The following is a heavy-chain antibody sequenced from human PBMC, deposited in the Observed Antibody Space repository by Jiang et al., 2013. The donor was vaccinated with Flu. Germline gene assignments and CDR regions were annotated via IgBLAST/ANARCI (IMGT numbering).Heavy chain of an antibody. Sequence: GKALEWLALIIGMMISATAPSLKSRLTITKDTSKNQVVLTMTNMDPVDTATYYCAHAVAAIDYWGQGTLVTVSS. CDR3: AHAVAAIDY. CDR2: IIGMMI. D-gene: IGHD6-19*01. V-gene: IGHV2-5*02. J-gene: IGHJ4*02.